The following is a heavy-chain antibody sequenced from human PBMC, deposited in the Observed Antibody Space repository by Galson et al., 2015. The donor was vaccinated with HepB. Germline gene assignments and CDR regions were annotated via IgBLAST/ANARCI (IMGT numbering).Heavy chain of an antibody. Sequence: CAISGDSVSSDTAAWNWIRQSPSRGLEWLGRTFYRSKWYNEYAVSVKSRITISPDTPKNQLSPQLNSVTPEDTAVYYCARVSKGFGYCTTTTCNAFNSWGQGTLVTVSS. CDR2: TFYRSKWYN. D-gene: IGHD2-8*01. CDR1: GDSVSSDTAA. CDR3: ARVSKGFGYCTTTTCNAFNS. J-gene: IGHJ4*02. V-gene: IGHV6-1*01.